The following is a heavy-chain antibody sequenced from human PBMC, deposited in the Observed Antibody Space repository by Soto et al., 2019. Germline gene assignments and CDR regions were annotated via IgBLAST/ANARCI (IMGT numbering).Heavy chain of an antibody. V-gene: IGHV4-39*01. D-gene: IGHD6-19*01. CDR2: IYYSGST. J-gene: IGHJ5*02. Sequence: SETLSLTCTVSGGSISSSSYYWGWIRQPPGKGLEWIGSIYYSGSTYYNPSLESRVTISVDTSKNQFSLKLSSVTAADTAVYYCARLWSGWTGNNWFDPWGQGTLVTVSS. CDR3: ARLWSGWTGNNWFDP. CDR1: GGSISSSSYY.